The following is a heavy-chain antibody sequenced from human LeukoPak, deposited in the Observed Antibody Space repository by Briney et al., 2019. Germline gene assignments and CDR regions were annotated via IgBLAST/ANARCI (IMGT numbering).Heavy chain of an antibody. Sequence: GGSLRLSCAASGFTFSSYAMSWVRQAPGKGLEWVSVIYSGGSTYYADSVKGRFTISRDNSKNTLYLQVNSLRAEDTAVYYCASGLPSWAFDIWGQGTMVTVSS. V-gene: IGHV3-53*01. D-gene: IGHD2/OR15-2a*01. CDR2: IYSGGST. J-gene: IGHJ3*02. CDR3: ASGLPSWAFDI. CDR1: GFTFSSYA.